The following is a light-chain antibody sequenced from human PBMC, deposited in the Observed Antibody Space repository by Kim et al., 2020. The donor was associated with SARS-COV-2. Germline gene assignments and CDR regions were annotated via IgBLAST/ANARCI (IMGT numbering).Light chain of an antibody. CDR2: GAS. CDR1: QSVSNN. J-gene: IGKJ1*01. CDR3: QQFYNGRT. V-gene: IGKV3-15*01. Sequence: SGVPGETATPSCRASQSVSNNLAWYQQKPGQAPRVLIYGASTRATGIPARFSGSGSGTEFTLTISSLQSEDFAVYYCQQFYNGRTFGQGTKVDIK.